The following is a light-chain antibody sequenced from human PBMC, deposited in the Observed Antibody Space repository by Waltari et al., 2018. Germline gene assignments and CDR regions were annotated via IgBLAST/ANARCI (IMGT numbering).Light chain of an antibody. CDR1: QSVFVSLNNKNY. CDR2: WAS. J-gene: IGKJ4*01. V-gene: IGKV4-1*01. CDR3: QQYCTTPLT. Sequence: DIVMTQSPDSLAVSLGERATINCKSSQSVFVSLNNKNYLAWYPQKPGQPPKLLIYWASNRESGVPDRFSGSESGTDFNLTISSLQAEDVAVYYCQQYCTTPLTFGGGTKVEIK.